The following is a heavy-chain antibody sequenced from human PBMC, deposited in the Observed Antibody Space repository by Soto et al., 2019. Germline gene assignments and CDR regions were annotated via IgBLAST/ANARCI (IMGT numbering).Heavy chain of an antibody. V-gene: IGHV1-69*01. CDR3: ARALPKCSGGSCYSGEFDY. CDR1: GGTFSSYA. J-gene: IGHJ4*02. Sequence: QVQLVQSGAEVKKPGSSVKVSCKASGGTFSSYAISWVRQAPGQGLEWMGGIIPIFGTANYAQKFQGRVTIPADESTSTAYMELSRLRSEDTAVYYCARALPKCSGGSCYSGEFDYWGQGTLVTVSS. D-gene: IGHD2-15*01. CDR2: IIPIFGTA.